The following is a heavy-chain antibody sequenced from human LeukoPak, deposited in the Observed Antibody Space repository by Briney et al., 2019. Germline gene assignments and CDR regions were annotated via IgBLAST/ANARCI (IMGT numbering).Heavy chain of an antibody. V-gene: IGHV4-34*01. CDR3: ARSGYSYGKGYGWFDP. J-gene: IGHJ5*02. CDR1: GGSFSGYY. D-gene: IGHD5-18*01. Sequence: PSETLSLTCAVYGGSFSGYYWSWIRQPPGKVLEGIGEINHSGSTNYHPSPKSRVTISVDTSKNQFSLKLSSVTAADTAVYYCARSGYSYGKGYGWFDPWGQGTLVTVSS. CDR2: INHSGST.